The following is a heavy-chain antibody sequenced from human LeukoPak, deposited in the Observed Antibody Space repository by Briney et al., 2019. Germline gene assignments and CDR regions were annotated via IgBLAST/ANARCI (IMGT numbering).Heavy chain of an antibody. CDR2: INPNSGGT. CDR1: GYTFTGYY. D-gene: IGHD5-12*01. CDR3: ARPGYSGYERGYFDY. Sequence: ASVKVSCKASGYTFTGYYMHWVRQAPGQGLEWMGWINPNSGGTNYAQKFQGRVTMTRDTSISTAYMELSRLRSDDTAVYYCARPGYSGYERGYFDYWGQGTLVTVSS. V-gene: IGHV1-2*02. J-gene: IGHJ4*02.